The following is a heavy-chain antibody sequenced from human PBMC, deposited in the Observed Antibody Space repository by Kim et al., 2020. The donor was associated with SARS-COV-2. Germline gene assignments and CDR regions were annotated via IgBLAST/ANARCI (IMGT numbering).Heavy chain of an antibody. V-gene: IGHV4-59*01. CDR3: ARGLWDSGSTYYYYYYGMDV. CDR2: IYYSGST. Sequence: SETLSLTCTVSGGSISSYYWSWIRQPPGKGLDWIGYIYYSGSTNYNPSLKSRVTISVDTSKNQFSLKLSSVTAADTAVYYCARGLWDSGSTYYYYYYGMDVWGQGTTVTVSS. J-gene: IGHJ6*02. D-gene: IGHD3-10*01. CDR1: GGSISSYY.